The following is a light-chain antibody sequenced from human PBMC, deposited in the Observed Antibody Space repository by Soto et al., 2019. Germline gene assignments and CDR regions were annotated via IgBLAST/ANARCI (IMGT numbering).Light chain of an antibody. Sequence: EIVMTQSPATLSVSPGERATLSYRASQSVSSNLAGYQQKPGQAPRLLIYGASTRATGIPARFSGSGSGKEFTLTISSLQSEDFAVYYCQQYTNWPPWTFGQGTKVEIK. J-gene: IGKJ1*01. CDR1: QSVSSN. CDR3: QQYTNWPPWT. CDR2: GAS. V-gene: IGKV3-15*01.